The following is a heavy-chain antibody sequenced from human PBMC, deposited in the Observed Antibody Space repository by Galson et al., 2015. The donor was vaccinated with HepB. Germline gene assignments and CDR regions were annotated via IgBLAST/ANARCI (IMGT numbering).Heavy chain of an antibody. CDR2: INWNGGST. CDR1: GFTFDDYG. Sequence: SLRLSCAASGFTFDDYGMSWVRQAPGKGLEWVSGINWNGGSTGYADSVKGRFTISRDNAKNSLYLQMNSLRAEDTALYYCARSAGLVVVAAYYFDYWGQGTLVTVSS. CDR3: ARSAGLVVVAAYYFDY. V-gene: IGHV3-20*04. J-gene: IGHJ4*02. D-gene: IGHD2-15*01.